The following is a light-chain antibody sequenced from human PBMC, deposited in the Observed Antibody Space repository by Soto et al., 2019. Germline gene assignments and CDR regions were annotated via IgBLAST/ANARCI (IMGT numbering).Light chain of an antibody. V-gene: IGKV3-11*01. J-gene: IGKJ4*01. Sequence: EVVLTQSPATLSLSPGERATLSCRASQSVRSYLAWFQHKPGQAPRLRIYDASNRATGIPGRFSGSGFGTDFTLTISSLEPEDFGAYYCQQRTNWPPLTFGGGKRVEIK. CDR3: QQRTNWPPLT. CDR1: QSVRSY. CDR2: DAS.